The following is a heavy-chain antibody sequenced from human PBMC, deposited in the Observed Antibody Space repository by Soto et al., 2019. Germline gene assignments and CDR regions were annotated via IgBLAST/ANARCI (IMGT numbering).Heavy chain of an antibody. D-gene: IGHD6-6*01. CDR3: ARLAGSIAALNWFDP. CDR1: GGTFSSYA. Sequence: SVKVSCKASGGTFSSYAISWVRQAPGQGLEWMGGIIPIFGTANYAQKFQGRVTITADESTSTAYMELSSLRSEDTAVYYCARLAGSIAALNWFDPWGQGTLVTVSS. CDR2: IIPIFGTA. V-gene: IGHV1-69*13. J-gene: IGHJ5*02.